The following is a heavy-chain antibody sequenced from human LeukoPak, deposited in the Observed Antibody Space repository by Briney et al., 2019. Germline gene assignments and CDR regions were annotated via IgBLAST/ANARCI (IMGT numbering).Heavy chain of an antibody. CDR3: ARDQTYYVSSGYYYVTYLQH. D-gene: IGHD3-22*01. CDR2: ISTGGST. J-gene: IGHJ1*01. CDR1: GASISSSY. V-gene: IGHV4-4*07. Sequence: PSETLSLTCTVSGASISSSYCTWIRQPAGEGLEWIGRISTGGSTTYNPSFKSRVTMSVDTSKNQFSLTLTSVTAADTAVYYCARDQTYYVSSGYYYVTYLQHWGQGILVTVSS.